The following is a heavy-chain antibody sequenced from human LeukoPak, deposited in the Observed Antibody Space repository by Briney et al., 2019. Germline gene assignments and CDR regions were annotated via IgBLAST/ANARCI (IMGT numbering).Heavy chain of an antibody. Sequence: SVKVSCKASGGTFSSYAISWVRQAPGQGLEWMGRIIPIFGTANYAQKFQGRVTITTDESTSTAYMELSSLRSEDTAMYYCARVIWDSGSYHDAFDIWGQGTMVTVSS. CDR3: ARVIWDSGSYHDAFDI. V-gene: IGHV1-69*05. CDR2: IIPIFGTA. CDR1: GGTFSSYA. D-gene: IGHD1-26*01. J-gene: IGHJ3*02.